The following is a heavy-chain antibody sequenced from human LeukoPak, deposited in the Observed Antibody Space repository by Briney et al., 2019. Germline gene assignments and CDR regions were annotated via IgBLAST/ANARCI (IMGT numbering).Heavy chain of an antibody. CDR3: ARGRDLYDFWSGYYVKVRRVTLLAC. D-gene: IGHD3-3*01. CDR1: GYTFTGCY. CDR2: INPNSGGT. J-gene: IGHJ4*02. V-gene: IGHV1-2*02. Sequence: GASVKVSFKSSGYTFTGCYMLWAGQAPGQGLEWMGWINPNSGGTNYAQKFQGRVTMTRDTSISTAYMELSRLRADDKAVYYCARGRDLYDFWSGYYVKVRRVTLLACWGQGTLVTVSS.